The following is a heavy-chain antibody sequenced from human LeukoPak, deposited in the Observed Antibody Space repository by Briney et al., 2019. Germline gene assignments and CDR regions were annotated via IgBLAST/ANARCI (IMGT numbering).Heavy chain of an antibody. Sequence: GGSLRLSCAASGFTFSSFAMTWVRQAPGKGLEWVSTVSGSAGRADYADSVKGRFTISRDNLKNALYLQMNGLRAEDTAVYYCAKNRGHCVDGVCHNYYYMDVRGRGTTVTVSS. V-gene: IGHV3-23*01. CDR3: AKNRGHCVDGVCHNYYYMDV. D-gene: IGHD2-8*01. J-gene: IGHJ6*03. CDR1: GFTFSSFA. CDR2: VSGSAGRA.